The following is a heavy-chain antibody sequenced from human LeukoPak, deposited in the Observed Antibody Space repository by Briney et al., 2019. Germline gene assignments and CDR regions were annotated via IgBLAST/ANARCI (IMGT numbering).Heavy chain of an antibody. Sequence: ASEKVSCKASGYTFTSYYMHWVRQAPGQGLEWMGIINPSGGSTSYAQKFQGRVTMTRDMSTSTVYMELSSLRSEDTAVYYCARYIVATPFDYWGQGTLVTVSS. CDR3: ARYIVATPFDY. J-gene: IGHJ4*02. CDR1: GYTFTSYY. V-gene: IGHV1-46*01. CDR2: INPSGGST. D-gene: IGHD5-12*01.